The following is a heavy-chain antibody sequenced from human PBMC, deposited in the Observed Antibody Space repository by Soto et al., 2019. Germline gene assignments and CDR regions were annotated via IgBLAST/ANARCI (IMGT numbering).Heavy chain of an antibody. CDR3: ARDLTIVPATPPRLKTYGMDV. CDR2: ISPYNGHT. D-gene: IGHD2-2*01. CDR1: GYSFTSYG. J-gene: IGHJ6*02. Sequence: QVQLVQSAGEVKKPGASVKVSCKASGYSFTSYGISWVRRAPGQGLEWMGWISPYNGHTQFVQRFQGRVTMTTDTSTKTAYMELRNLRSADTAHYYCARDLTIVPATPPRLKTYGMDVWGQGTTVIVSS. V-gene: IGHV1-18*01.